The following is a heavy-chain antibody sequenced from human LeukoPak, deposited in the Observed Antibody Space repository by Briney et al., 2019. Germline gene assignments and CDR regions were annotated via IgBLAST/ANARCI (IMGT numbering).Heavy chain of an antibody. D-gene: IGHD3-16*01. V-gene: IGHV3-33*01. CDR3: ARDLAGGGD. Sequence: GRSLRLSCAASGFTFSSYGMPWVRQAPGKGLEWVAVIWYDGSNKYYADSVKGRFTISRDNSKNTLYLQMNSLGAGDRAFFYCARDLAGGGDGAQKTLVPVPS. J-gene: IGHJ4*02. CDR2: IWYDGSNK. CDR1: GFTFSSYG.